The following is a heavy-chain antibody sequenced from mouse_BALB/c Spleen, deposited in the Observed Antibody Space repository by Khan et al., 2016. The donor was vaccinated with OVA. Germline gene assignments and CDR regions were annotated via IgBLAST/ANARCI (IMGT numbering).Heavy chain of an antibody. J-gene: IGHJ2*01. D-gene: IGHD1-1*01. Sequence: EVELVESGPGLVKPSQSLSLTCTVTGYSITSGYAWNWIRQFPGNKLEWMGYISYSGVTSNTPSLKSRISITRDTSKNQFFLQWNSVTTEDTATYYCARGNYYGYYFDYWGQGTTLTVSS. CDR3: ARGNYYGYYFDY. CDR1: GYSITSGYA. CDR2: ISYSGVT. V-gene: IGHV3-2*02.